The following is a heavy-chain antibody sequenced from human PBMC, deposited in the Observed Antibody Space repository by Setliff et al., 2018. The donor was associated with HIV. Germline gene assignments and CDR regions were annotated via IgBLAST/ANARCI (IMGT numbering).Heavy chain of an antibody. Sequence: SETLSLTCPVSGDSTSSYYWSWIRQPPGKGLEWIGYIYTTGSTNYNPSLKSRVTISVDTSKNQFSLKLSSVTAADTAVYYCARPSAGGGYNYWYFDLWGRGTLVTVSS. J-gene: IGHJ2*01. CDR3: ARPSAGGGYNYWYFDL. CDR1: GDSTSSYY. D-gene: IGHD5-12*01. V-gene: IGHV4-4*08. CDR2: IYTTGST.